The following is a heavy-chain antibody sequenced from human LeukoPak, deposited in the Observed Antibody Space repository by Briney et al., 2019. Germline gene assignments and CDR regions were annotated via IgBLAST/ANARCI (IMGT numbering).Heavy chain of an antibody. V-gene: IGHV4-30-4*08. CDR2: IYYSGST. D-gene: IGHD3-10*01. J-gene: IGHJ3*02. CDR3: ARTSITMFRGMLHFDAFDI. Sequence: SQTLSLTCTVSGGSISSGDYYWSWIRQPPGKGLEWIGYIYYSGSTYYNPSLKSRLTISVDTSKNQFSLKLNSVTAADTAVYYCARTSITMFRGMLHFDAFDIWGQGTMVTVSS. CDR1: GGSISSGDYY.